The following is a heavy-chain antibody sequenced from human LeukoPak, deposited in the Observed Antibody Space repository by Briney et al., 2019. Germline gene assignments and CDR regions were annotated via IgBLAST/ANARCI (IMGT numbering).Heavy chain of an antibody. CDR2: MNTDGDFT. CDR3: ARATYGDYFDH. V-gene: IGHV1-46*01. CDR1: GYSFTTYH. J-gene: IGHJ4*02. Sequence: ASVKVSCKASGYSFTTYHIHWVRQAPGQGLEWMGIMNTDGDFTNTAQIFQGRLTITSDTSTNTVSMELSSLRSDDTAIYYCARATYGDYFDHWGQGTLVTVSS. D-gene: IGHD4-17*01.